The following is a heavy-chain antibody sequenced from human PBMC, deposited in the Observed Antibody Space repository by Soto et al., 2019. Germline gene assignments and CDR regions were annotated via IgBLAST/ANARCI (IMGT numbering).Heavy chain of an antibody. CDR3: AKVIAVGDRSYYYYGMDV. D-gene: IGHD6-19*01. CDR2: ISGSGGST. CDR1: GFTFSSYA. Sequence: PVGSLRLSCAASGFTFSSYAMSWVRQAPGKGLEWVSAISGSGGSTYYADSVKGRFTISRDNSKNTLYLQMNSLRAEDTAVYYCAKVIAVGDRSYYYYGMDVWGQGTTVTVSS. J-gene: IGHJ6*02. V-gene: IGHV3-23*01.